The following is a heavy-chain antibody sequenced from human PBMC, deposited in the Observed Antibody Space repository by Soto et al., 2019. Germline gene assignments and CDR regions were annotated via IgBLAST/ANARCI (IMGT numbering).Heavy chain of an antibody. CDR3: ARGHDYYGMDD. CDR2: IYYSGTT. Sequence: SETLSLTCTASNGSVSSGTYSWSWVRQPPGKGLEWIGYIYYSGTTYYTPSLKSRLTMSMDRANDHFSLNLTSVTAADTAVYFCARGHDYYGMDDWGQGITVTVSS. CDR1: NGSVSSGTYS. V-gene: IGHV4-30-2*01. J-gene: IGHJ6*02.